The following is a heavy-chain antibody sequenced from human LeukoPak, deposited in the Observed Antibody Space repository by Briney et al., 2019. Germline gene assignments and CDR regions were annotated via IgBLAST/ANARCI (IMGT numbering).Heavy chain of an antibody. V-gene: IGHV3-23*01. D-gene: IGHD6-13*01. CDR2: ISGSGGST. Sequence: GGSLRLSCAASGFTFSTNAMSWVRQAPGKGLEWVSTISGSGGSTYYADSVKGRFTISRDNSKNTLYLQMNSLRAEDTAVYYCAKSFGYSRSWFDYWGQGTPVTVSS. CDR1: GFTFSTNA. J-gene: IGHJ4*02. CDR3: AKSFGYSRSWFDY.